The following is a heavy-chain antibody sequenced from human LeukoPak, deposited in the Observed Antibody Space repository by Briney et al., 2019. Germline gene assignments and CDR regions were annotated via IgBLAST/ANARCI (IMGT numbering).Heavy chain of an antibody. CDR3: ARGILGSSSWYSY. D-gene: IGHD6-13*01. CDR1: GGTFSSYA. V-gene: IGHV1-69*04. J-gene: IGHJ4*02. CDR2: IIPILGIA. Sequence: SVKVSCKASGGTFSSYAISWVRQAPGQGLEWMGRIIPILGIANYAQKLQGRVTMTTDTSTSTAYMELRSLRSEDTAVYYCARGILGSSSWYSYWGQGTLVTVSS.